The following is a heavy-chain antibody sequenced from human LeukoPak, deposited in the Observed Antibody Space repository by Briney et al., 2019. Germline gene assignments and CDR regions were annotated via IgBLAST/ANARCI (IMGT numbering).Heavy chain of an antibody. J-gene: IGHJ5*02. CDR1: GFSVSNYY. CDR3: ARDRAVTQDWVEFDP. CDR2: IRDSGET. D-gene: IGHD4-17*01. V-gene: IGHV3-66*03. Sequence: GGSLRLSCAGSGFSVSNYYMSWDRQAPGKGLEWVSLIRDSGETFYADSVKGRFTISRDNSKNTMYLQMNRLRVEDTAVYFCARDRAVTQDWVEFDPWGQGTLVTVSS.